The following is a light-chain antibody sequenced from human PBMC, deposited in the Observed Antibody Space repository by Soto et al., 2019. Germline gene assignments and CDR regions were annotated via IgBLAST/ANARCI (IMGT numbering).Light chain of an antibody. V-gene: IGLV2-14*01. CDR3: TSYRTTTTLLHV. CDR2: EVS. J-gene: IGLJ1*01. CDR1: SSDIGGYNF. Sequence: QSVLTQPASVSGSPGQSITISCTGTSSDIGGYNFGSWYQHHPGRAPKLMIYEVSNRPSGVSNRFSGSKSGDTASLTISGLQAEDEADYYSTSYRTTTTLLHVFGTGTKVTVL.